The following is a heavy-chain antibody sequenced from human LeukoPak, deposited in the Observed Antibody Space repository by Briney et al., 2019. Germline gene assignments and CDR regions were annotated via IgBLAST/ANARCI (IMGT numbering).Heavy chain of an antibody. CDR3: AKDRSCTNDICHEDFDY. CDR1: GFTFSSYA. CDR2: ISGSGGST. D-gene: IGHD2-8*01. J-gene: IGHJ4*02. Sequence: GGSLRLSCAASGFTFSSYAVSWVRQAPGKGLEWVSSISGSGGSTYSADSVKGRFTISRDNSKNTLYLQMNSLRAEDTALYYCAKDRSCTNDICHEDFDYWGQGTLVTVSS. V-gene: IGHV3-23*01.